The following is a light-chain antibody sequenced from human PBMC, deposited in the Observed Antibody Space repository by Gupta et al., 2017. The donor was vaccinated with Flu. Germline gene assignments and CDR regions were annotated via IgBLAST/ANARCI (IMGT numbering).Light chain of an antibody. CDR1: SSDVGGYNY. CDR2: DVS. J-gene: IGLJ2*01. CDR3: SSYTSSSTLV. V-gene: IGLV2-14*04. Sequence: SITISCTGTSSDVGGYNYDSWYQQHPSKAPKLMIYDVSNRPSGVSNRFSGSKSGNTASLTISGLQAEDEADYYCSSYTSSSTLVFGGGTKLTVL.